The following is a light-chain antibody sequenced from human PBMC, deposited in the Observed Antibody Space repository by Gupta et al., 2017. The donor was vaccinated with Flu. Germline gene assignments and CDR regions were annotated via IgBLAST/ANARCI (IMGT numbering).Light chain of an antibody. J-gene: IGLJ1*01. V-gene: IGLV2-14*01. CDR1: SSDVGGANN. CDR3: SSYTSSSSLYV. Sequence: ITISCTGTSSDVGGANNVSWYQQHPGKAPRLMIYEVSNRPSGVSNRFSGSKSGSTASLTISGLQAEDEADFYCSSYTSSSSLYVFGSGTKVTVL. CDR2: EVS.